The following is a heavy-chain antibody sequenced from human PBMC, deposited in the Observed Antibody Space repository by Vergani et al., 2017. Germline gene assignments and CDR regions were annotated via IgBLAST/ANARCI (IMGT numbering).Heavy chain of an antibody. D-gene: IGHD2-15*01. CDR1: GYSISSSNW. J-gene: IGHJ6*03. CDR2: IYYSGST. V-gene: IGHV4-28*01. Sequence: QVQLQESGPGLVKPSDTLSLTCAVSGYSISSSNWWGWIRQPPGKGLEWIGYIYYSGSTYYNPSLKSRVTMSVDPSKNQFSLKLSSVTAVDPAVYYCARTVVAATLSGRWYYYMDVWGKGTTVTVS. CDR3: ARTVVAATLSGRWYYYMDV.